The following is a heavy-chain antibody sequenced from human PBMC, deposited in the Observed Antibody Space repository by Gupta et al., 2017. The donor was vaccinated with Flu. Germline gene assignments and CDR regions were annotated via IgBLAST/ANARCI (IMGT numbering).Heavy chain of an antibody. CDR3: ARGGPVIILGSFDL. CDR2: INNGGTA. D-gene: IGHD3-3*02. Sequence: QEQVQQWGAGLLKPSETLSLTCAVYDWSFSGFYWSWIRQSPGKGLEGIGEINNGGTATYTPSLKGGVPIYLTTSKKRFSLRLTFVTAGKTVGYYCARGGPVIILGSFDLWGRGTPFTVSS. V-gene: IGHV4-34*02. J-gene: IGHJ2*01. CDR1: DWSFSGFY.